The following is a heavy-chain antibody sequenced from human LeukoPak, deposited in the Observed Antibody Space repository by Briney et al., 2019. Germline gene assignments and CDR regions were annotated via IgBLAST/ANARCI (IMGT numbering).Heavy chain of an antibody. Sequence: PGGSLRLSCAASGFTFSYYGMHWVRQAPGKGLEWVAFIRYDGNDKFYADSVKGRFAISRDTSRNTLYLQMNSLRAEDTALYYCAREGSYSQYFDYWGQRTLVTVSS. CDR1: GFTFSYYG. J-gene: IGHJ4*02. D-gene: IGHD1-26*01. V-gene: IGHV3-30*02. CDR2: IRYDGNDK. CDR3: AREGSYSQYFDY.